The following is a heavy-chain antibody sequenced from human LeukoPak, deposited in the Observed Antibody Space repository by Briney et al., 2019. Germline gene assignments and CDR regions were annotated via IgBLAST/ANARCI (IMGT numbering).Heavy chain of an antibody. V-gene: IGHV4-4*09. D-gene: IGHD3-3*01. Sequence: SETLSLTCTVSGGSISSYCWRWVRQPPGRVLGWVGYIYTYGSTDNNPSLKSRVTMSVDTSKDQLSRELGFPAAAETAVYYCGNSYDAKTAPYDLWGQGTQVTVSS. CDR3: GNSYDAKTAPYDL. J-gene: IGHJ5*02. CDR2: IYTYGST. CDR1: GGSISSYC.